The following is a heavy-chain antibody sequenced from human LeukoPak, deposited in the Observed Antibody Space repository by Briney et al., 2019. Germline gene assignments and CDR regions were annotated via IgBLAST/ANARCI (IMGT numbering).Heavy chain of an antibody. J-gene: IGHJ4*02. CDR3: ARYYDSSGYYLRTPYFDY. Sequence: PSETLSLTCTVSGGSISSSSYYWGWIRQPPGKGLEWIGSIYYSGSTYYNLSLKSRVTISVDTSKNQFSLKLSSVTAADTAVYYCARYYDSSGYYLRTPYFDYWGQGTLVTVSS. D-gene: IGHD3-22*01. V-gene: IGHV4-39*01. CDR2: IYYSGST. CDR1: GGSISSSSYY.